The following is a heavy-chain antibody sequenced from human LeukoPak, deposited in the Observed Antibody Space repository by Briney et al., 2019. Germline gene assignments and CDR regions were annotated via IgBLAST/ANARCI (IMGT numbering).Heavy chain of an antibody. CDR1: GGSISSNNYY. CDR3: ARSSGWYGGFFDF. V-gene: IGHV4-39*07. CDR2: IYYSGST. Sequence: KASETLSLTCTVSGGSISSNNYYWGWIRQPPGKGLEWIGSIYYSGSTYYNPSLKSRVTISVDTSKNQFSLKLSSVTAADTAVYYCARSSGWYGGFFDFWGQGTLVTVSS. D-gene: IGHD6-19*01. J-gene: IGHJ4*02.